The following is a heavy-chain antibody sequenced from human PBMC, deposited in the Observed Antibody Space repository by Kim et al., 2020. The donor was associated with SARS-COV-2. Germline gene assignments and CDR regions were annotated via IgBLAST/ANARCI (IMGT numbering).Heavy chain of an antibody. V-gene: IGHV4-59*13. D-gene: IGHD2-15*01. CDR1: GGSISSYY. CDR3: ARVGIGGYYYGMDV. Sequence: SETLSLTCTVSGGSISSYYWSWIRQPPGKGLEWIGYIYYSGSTNYNPSLKSRVTISVDTSKNQFSLKLSSVTAADTAVYYCARVGIGGYYYGMDVWGQGTTVSVSS. CDR2: IYYSGST. J-gene: IGHJ6*02.